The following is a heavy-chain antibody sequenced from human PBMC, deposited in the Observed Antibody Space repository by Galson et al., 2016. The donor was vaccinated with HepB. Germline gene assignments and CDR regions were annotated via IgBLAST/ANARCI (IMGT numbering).Heavy chain of an antibody. CDR3: AKAEFRYYDSSGYYYDY. J-gene: IGHJ4*02. D-gene: IGHD3-22*01. CDR1: GFTFRSYA. Sequence: SLRLSCAASGFTFRSYAMSWVRQAPGKGLEWVSATSASGGSTYYADSVKGRFTISRDNSKNTLYLQMKSLSAEDTAVYYCAKAEFRYYDSSGYYYDYWGQGTLVTVSS. CDR2: TSASGGST. V-gene: IGHV3-23*01.